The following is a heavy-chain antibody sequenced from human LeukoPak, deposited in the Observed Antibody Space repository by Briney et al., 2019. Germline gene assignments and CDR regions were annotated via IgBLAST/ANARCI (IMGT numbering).Heavy chain of an antibody. V-gene: IGHV4-34*01. CDR2: INHSGST. CDR1: GGSFSGYY. Sequence: PSETLSLTCAVYGGSFSGYYWSWIRQPPGKGLEWIGEINHSGSTNYNPSLKSRVTISVDTSKNQFSLKLSSVTAADTAVYYCARDSETYNWNYVDYWGQGTLVTVSS. CDR3: ARDSETYNWNYVDY. D-gene: IGHD1-20*01. J-gene: IGHJ4*02.